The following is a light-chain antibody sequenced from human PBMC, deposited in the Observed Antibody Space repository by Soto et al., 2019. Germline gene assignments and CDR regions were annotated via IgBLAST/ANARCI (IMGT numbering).Light chain of an antibody. J-gene: IGKJ1*01. CDR1: QSISSW. CDR3: QQYNSYSLWT. Sequence: DIQMTQSPSTLSASVGDRVTITCRASQSISSWLAWYQQKPGKAPKLLIYDASSLESGVPSRFSGSGSGTEFTLTISSLQPDDFAIYYCQQYNSYSLWTFGQGTKVEIK. V-gene: IGKV1-5*01. CDR2: DAS.